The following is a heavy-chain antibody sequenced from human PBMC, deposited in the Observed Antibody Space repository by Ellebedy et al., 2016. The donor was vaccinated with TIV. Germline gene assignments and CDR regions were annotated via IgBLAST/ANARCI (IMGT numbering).Heavy chain of an antibody. D-gene: IGHD2-15*01. Sequence: GESLKISXAASGFTFSNAWMNWVRQAPGKGLEWVGRIKSKTDGGTTDYAAPVKGRFTISRDDSKNTLYLQMNSLKTEDTAVYYCTTVVVVVAAIPGEDRDYWGQGTLVTVSS. CDR3: TTVVVVVAAIPGEDRDY. V-gene: IGHV3-15*07. CDR2: IKSKTDGGTT. J-gene: IGHJ4*02. CDR1: GFTFSNAW.